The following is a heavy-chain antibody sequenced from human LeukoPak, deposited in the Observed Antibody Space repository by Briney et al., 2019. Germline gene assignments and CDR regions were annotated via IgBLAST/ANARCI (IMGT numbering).Heavy chain of an antibody. CDR2: IYYSGST. Sequence: SETLSLTCAVYGGSFSGYYWSWIRQPPGKALEWIAYIYYSGSTNYNPSLKSRVTISVDTSKNQFSLRLRSVTAAETAVYFCARLSHPDSSSWFWDYWGQGTLVTVSS. V-gene: IGHV4-59*08. J-gene: IGHJ4*02. CDR1: GGSFSGYY. D-gene: IGHD6-13*01. CDR3: ARLSHPDSSSWFWDY.